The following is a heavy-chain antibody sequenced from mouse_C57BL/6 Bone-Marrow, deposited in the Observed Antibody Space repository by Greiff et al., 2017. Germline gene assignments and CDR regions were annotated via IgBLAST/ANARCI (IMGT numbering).Heavy chain of an antibody. CDR2: IYPGDGDT. CDR3: ARGLLLRPQYYFDY. V-gene: IGHV1-82*01. J-gene: IGHJ2*01. Sequence: VQLQESGPELVKPGASVKISCKASGYAFSSSWMNWVKQRPGKGLEWIGRIYPGDGDTNYNGKFKGKATLTADKSSSTAYMQLSILSSEDSSVYFFARGLLLRPQYYFDYWGQGTTLTGSS. CDR1: GYAFSSSW. D-gene: IGHD1-1*01.